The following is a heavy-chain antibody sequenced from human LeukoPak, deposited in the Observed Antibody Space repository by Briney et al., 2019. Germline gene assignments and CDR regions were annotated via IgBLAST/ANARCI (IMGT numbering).Heavy chain of an antibody. CDR1: GFTFSTFA. J-gene: IGHJ3*02. Sequence: GGSLRLSCAASGFTFSTFAMSWVRQAPGKGLEWVSVIYSGGSTYYADSVKGRFTISRDNSKNTLYLQMSSLRAEDTAVYYCARDLAATVGGAFDNWGQGTMVTVSS. D-gene: IGHD4-23*01. CDR2: IYSGGST. V-gene: IGHV3-53*01. CDR3: ARDLAATVGGAFDN.